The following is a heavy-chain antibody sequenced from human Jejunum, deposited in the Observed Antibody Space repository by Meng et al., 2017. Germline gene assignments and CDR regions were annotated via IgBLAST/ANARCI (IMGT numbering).Heavy chain of an antibody. CDR3: ASHSRNYYDTSGYFDYYYYGMDV. Sequence: SVKVSCKASGGTFSSYAISWVRQAPGQGLEWMGGIVPIFGTTNYAQKFQDRVTITTDESKSTAYMELSSLRSEDTAVYYCASHSRNYYDTSGYFDYYYYGMDVWGQGTTVTVSS. CDR1: GGTFSSYA. J-gene: IGHJ6*02. V-gene: IGHV1-69*05. CDR2: IVPIFGTT. D-gene: IGHD3-22*01.